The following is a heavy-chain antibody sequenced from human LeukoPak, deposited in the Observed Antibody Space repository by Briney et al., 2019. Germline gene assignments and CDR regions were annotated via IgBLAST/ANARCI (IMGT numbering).Heavy chain of an antibody. Sequence: PGGYLRLSCAASGFTFSSYAMSWVRQAPGKGLEWVSAISGSGGSTYYADSVKGRFTISRDNSKNTLYLQMISLRAEDTAVYYCARECSGYYYFLCYFDYWGQGTLVTVSS. CDR3: ARECSGYYYFLCYFDY. CDR1: GFTFSSYA. V-gene: IGHV3-23*01. J-gene: IGHJ4*02. CDR2: ISGSGGST. D-gene: IGHD3-22*01.